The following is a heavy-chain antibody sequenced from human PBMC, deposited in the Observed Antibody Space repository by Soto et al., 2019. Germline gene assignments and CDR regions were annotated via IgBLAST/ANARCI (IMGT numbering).Heavy chain of an antibody. CDR3: ARGAYCSSTSCITYGMDV. CDR1: GFTFSSYW. J-gene: IGHJ6*02. Sequence: EVQLLESGGGLVQPGGSLRLSCAASGFTFSSYWMHWVRQAPGKGLVWVSRINSDGSSTSYADSVKGRFTISRDNAKNTLYLQMNSLRAEDTAVYYCARGAYCSSTSCITYGMDVWGQGTTVTVSS. V-gene: IGHV3-74*02. CDR2: INSDGSST. D-gene: IGHD2-2*01.